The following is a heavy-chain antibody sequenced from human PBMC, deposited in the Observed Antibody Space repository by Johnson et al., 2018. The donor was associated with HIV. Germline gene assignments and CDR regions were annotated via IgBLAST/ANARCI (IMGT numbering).Heavy chain of an antibody. J-gene: IGHJ3*02. D-gene: IGHD2-21*02. Sequence: VQLVESGGGVVQPGRSLRLSCAASGFTFSSYAMHWVRQAPVKGLEWVAVISYDGSNKYYSDSVKGRFTISRDNSKNTVYLQMNSLRVEDTAVYYCARDPHIVVVTIIDTTMNAFDIWGQGTMVTVSS. CDR3: ARDPHIVVVTIIDTTMNAFDI. CDR2: ISYDGSNK. CDR1: GFTFSSYA. V-gene: IGHV3-30*14.